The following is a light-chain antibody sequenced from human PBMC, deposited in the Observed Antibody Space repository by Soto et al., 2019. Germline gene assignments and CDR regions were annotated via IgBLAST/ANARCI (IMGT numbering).Light chain of an antibody. Sequence: DIQMTQSPSSLSASVGDRVTITCRESQSISSYLNWYQQKPGKAPKLLIYAASSLQSGVPSRFSGSGSGTDFTLTISSLQPEDFATYYCQQSYSTPLTFGGGPKVEIK. CDR1: QSISSY. J-gene: IGKJ4*01. V-gene: IGKV1-39*01. CDR2: AAS. CDR3: QQSYSTPLT.